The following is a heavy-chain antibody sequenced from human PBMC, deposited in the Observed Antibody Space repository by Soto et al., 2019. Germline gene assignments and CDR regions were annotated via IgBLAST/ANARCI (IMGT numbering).Heavy chain of an antibody. CDR1: GFAFSNYG. CDR2: ITSTGNTI. V-gene: IGHV3-48*03. Sequence: PGGSLRLSCAGSGFAFSNYGMNWVRQAPGKGLEWVAHITSTGNTIYYADSVKGRFTISRDNSKNTLYLEMNSLRAEDTAVYYCAKDLDDYSSAIDFWGQGTLVTVSS. J-gene: IGHJ4*02. D-gene: IGHD4-4*01. CDR3: AKDLDDYSSAIDF.